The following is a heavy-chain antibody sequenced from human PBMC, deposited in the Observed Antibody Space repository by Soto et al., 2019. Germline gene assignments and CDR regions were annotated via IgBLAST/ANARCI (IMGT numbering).Heavy chain of an antibody. Sequence: SVKVSCKPSGGTFSSYAISWVRQAPGQGLEWMGGIIPIFGTANYAQKFQGRVTITADESTSTAYMELSSLRSEDTAVYYCARGSPVIVVVPAAYDYWGQGTLVTVSS. V-gene: IGHV1-69*13. J-gene: IGHJ4*02. CDR2: IIPIFGTA. CDR3: ARGSPVIVVVPAAYDY. D-gene: IGHD2-2*01. CDR1: GGTFSSYA.